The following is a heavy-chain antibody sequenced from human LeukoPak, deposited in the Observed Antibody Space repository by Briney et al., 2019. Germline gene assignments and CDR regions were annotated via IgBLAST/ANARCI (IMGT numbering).Heavy chain of an antibody. CDR1: GYTFTSYG. J-gene: IGHJ3*02. CDR2: ISAYNGNT. Sequence: ASVKVSCKASGYTFTSYGISWVRQAPGQGLEWMGWISAYNGNTNYAQKLQGRVTMTTDTSTSTAYMELRSLRSGDTAVYYCARRQFSGWLRHDAFDIWGQGTMVTVSS. CDR3: ARRQFSGWLRHDAFDI. V-gene: IGHV1-18*01. D-gene: IGHD6-19*01.